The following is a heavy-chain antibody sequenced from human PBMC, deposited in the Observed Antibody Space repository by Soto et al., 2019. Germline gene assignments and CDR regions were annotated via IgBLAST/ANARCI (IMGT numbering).Heavy chain of an antibody. J-gene: IGHJ4*02. CDR1: GFTFSIYG. V-gene: IGHV3-30*18. CDR2: ISYDGSNK. D-gene: IGHD5-18*01. Sequence: QVQLVESWGGVVQPGRSLRLACAATGFTFSIYGMHWVRQAPGKGLEWVAVISYDGSNKYYADSVKGRFTISRDNSKNTLYLQMNSLRADDTAVYYCAKDRVATAMDYWGQGTLVTVSS. CDR3: AKDRVATAMDY.